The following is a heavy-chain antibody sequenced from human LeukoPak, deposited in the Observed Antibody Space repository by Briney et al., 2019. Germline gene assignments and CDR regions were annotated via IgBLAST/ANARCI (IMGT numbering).Heavy chain of an antibody. CDR2: IYNSGST. V-gene: IGHV4-59*08. CDR1: GDSISSYY. J-gene: IGHJ6*03. CDR3: ARHLGRYFDWLLYGERYYYYYYMDV. Sequence: SETLSLTCTVSGDSISSYYWSWIRQPPGKGLEWIGYIYNSGSTNYNPSLKSRVTISVDTSKNQFSLKLSSVTAADTAVYYCARHLGRYFDWLLYGERYYYYYYMDVWGKGTTVTISS. D-gene: IGHD3-9*01.